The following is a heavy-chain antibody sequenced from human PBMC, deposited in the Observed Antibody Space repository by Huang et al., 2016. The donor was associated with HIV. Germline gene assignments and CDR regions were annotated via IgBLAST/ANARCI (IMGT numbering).Heavy chain of an antibody. CDR3: AKGIKSSGSYYFDY. J-gene: IGHJ4*02. D-gene: IGHD3-10*01. V-gene: IGHV3-23*01. Sequence: EVQLLESGGGLVQPGGSLRLSCAASGFTFNNYAMNWVRQAPGKGLEGVSTIRGNGDSTYDADSVKGRFTISRDNSKNTLYLHMNSLRVEDTAVYYCAKGIKSSGSYYFDYWGQGTLVTVSS. CDR1: GFTFNNYA. CDR2: IRGNGDST.